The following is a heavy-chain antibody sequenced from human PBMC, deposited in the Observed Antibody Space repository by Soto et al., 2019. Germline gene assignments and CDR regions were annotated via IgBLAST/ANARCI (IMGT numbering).Heavy chain of an antibody. Sequence: GGSLRLSCAASGFTFSTFEMNWVRQAPGKGLEWVSKIGSSGSTIWYADSVKGRFTIPRDNAKNSLYLQMNSLRGDDTAVYYCARATYTSSYHFDSWGQGTLVTVS. CDR2: IGSSGSTI. D-gene: IGHD6-6*01. CDR1: GFTFSTFE. J-gene: IGHJ4*02. CDR3: ARATYTSSYHFDS. V-gene: IGHV3-48*03.